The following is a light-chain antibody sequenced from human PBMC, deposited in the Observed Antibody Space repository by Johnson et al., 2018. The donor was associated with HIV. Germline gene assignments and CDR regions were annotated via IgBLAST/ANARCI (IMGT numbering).Light chain of an antibody. J-gene: IGLJ1*01. Sequence: QSVLTQPPSVSAAPGQKVTISCSGSSSNIENNYVSWYQQLPGTAPKLLIDDNKKRPSGIPYRFSGSKSGTSATLGINGLQPGDEADYYGGTLDSSLSRYVFDTRTKVTVL. CDR3: GTLDSSLSRYV. CDR2: DNK. CDR1: SSNIENNY. V-gene: IGLV1-51*01.